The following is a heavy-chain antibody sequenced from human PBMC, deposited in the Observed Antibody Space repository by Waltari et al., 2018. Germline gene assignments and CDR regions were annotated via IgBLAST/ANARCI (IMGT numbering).Heavy chain of an antibody. D-gene: IGHD3-22*01. V-gene: IGHV4-39*01. CDR1: GGSISSSNYY. J-gene: IGHJ4*02. CDR3: ARQGDSSGYYDVAY. CDR2: FYYSGNT. Sequence: QLQLQESGPGLVKPSETLSLTCSVSGGSISSSNYYWAWIRQPPGKGLDWIGSFYYSGNTDYTPSLNSRVTISVDTSKNQFSLKLSSVTAADTAVYFCARQGDSSGYYDVAYWGRGTLVTVSS.